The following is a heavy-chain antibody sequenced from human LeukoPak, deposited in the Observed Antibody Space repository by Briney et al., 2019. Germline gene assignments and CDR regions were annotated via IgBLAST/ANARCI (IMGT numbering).Heavy chain of an antibody. Sequence: ASVKVSCNASGYTFTSYGISWVRQAPGQGLEWMGWISAYNSNTNYAQKLQGRVTMTTDTSTSTAYMELRSLRSDDTAVYYCVVYCGRGTCYPGVFDIWGQGTMVTVSP. CDR1: GYTFTSYG. CDR2: ISAYNSNT. D-gene: IGHD2-15*01. J-gene: IGHJ3*02. V-gene: IGHV1-18*01. CDR3: VVYCGRGTCYPGVFDI.